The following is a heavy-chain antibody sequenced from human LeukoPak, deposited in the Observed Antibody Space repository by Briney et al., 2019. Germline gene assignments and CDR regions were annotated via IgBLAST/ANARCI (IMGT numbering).Heavy chain of an antibody. CDR2: ISGSSSYI. CDR3: ARDRCSGGSCLLYYFDN. D-gene: IGHD2-15*01. CDR1: GFTFSSYS. Sequence: GGSLRLSCAASGFTFSSYSMNWVRQAPGKGLEWVSSISGSSSYIYYADSVRGRFTISRDNAKGSLFLQMNSLRAEDTAVYYCARDRCSGGSCLLYYFDNWGQGTLVTVSS. J-gene: IGHJ4*02. V-gene: IGHV3-21*01.